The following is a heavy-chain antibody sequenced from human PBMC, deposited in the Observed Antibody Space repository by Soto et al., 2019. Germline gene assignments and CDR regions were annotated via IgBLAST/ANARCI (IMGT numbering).Heavy chain of an antibody. Sequence: SVKVSCKASGDTSSFYTINWVRQAPGLGLEWLGRVNTIVIMSNYAQMFQGIVTITADKSTNTSYLQLSSLRSMDTDIFSCDASYGSRYGAF. CDR1: GDTSSFYT. J-gene: IGHJ3*01. V-gene: IGHV1-69*02. CDR3: DASYGSRYGAF. CDR2: VNTIVIMS. D-gene: IGHD3-10*01.